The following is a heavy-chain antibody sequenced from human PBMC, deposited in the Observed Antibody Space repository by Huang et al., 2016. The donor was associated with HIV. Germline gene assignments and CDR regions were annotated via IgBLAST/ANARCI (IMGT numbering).Heavy chain of an antibody. CDR1: GFTFTNYA. CDR2: ISYDGRNK. J-gene: IGHJ5*02. CDR3: ARSGVPGDGDWFDP. V-gene: IGHV3-30*04. Sequence: QVQLVESGGGLVQPGRSLRLSCSASGFTFTNYAIHCVRQAPGKVLEWVACISYDGRNKFYADSVKGRFTISRDNTKSKLYLLMNSLGVDDTALYYCARSGVPGDGDWFDPWGQGTLVTVSS. D-gene: IGHD3-3*01.